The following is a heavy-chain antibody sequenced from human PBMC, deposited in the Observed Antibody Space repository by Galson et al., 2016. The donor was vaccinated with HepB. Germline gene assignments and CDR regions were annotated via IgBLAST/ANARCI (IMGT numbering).Heavy chain of an antibody. CDR2: ISGSGGST. Sequence: SLRLSCAASGSTFSSYAMNWVRQAPGKGLEWVSGISGSGGSTYYADSVKGRFTISGDNSKNTVYLQMSSLRVDDTAVYYCAKVGWREYDGYWGQGTLVTVSS. D-gene: IGHD3-10*01. J-gene: IGHJ4*02. CDR1: GSTFSSYA. CDR3: AKVGWREYDGY. V-gene: IGHV3-23*01.